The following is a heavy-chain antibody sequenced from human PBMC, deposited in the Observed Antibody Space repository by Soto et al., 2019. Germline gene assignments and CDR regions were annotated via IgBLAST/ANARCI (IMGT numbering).Heavy chain of an antibody. CDR1: GFTFSSYA. CDR2: ISGSGSST. D-gene: IGHD3-22*01. CDR3: ARGYYDSGGYHDC. V-gene: IGHV3-23*01. J-gene: IGHJ4*02. Sequence: PGGSLRLSCAASGFTFSSYAMSWVRQAPGKGLEWVTGISGSGSSTHYADSAKSRVTISRDNSKNTLYVQMNSLRAEDTAVYYCARGYYDSGGYHDCWGQGTLVTVSS.